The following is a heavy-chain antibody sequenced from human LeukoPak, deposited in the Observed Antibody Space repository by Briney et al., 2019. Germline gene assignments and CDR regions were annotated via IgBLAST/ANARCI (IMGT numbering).Heavy chain of an antibody. Sequence: GGSLRLSCAASGFTFSNYNINWVRQAPGKGLEWVSSISGSSSFISYADSVKGRFTISRDNAKNSLYLQMNSLRAEDTAVYYCARDGLQAYYDSSGFLDYWGQGTLVTDSS. D-gene: IGHD3-22*01. V-gene: IGHV3-21*01. CDR1: GFTFSNYN. CDR2: ISGSSSFI. CDR3: ARDGLQAYYDSSGFLDY. J-gene: IGHJ4*02.